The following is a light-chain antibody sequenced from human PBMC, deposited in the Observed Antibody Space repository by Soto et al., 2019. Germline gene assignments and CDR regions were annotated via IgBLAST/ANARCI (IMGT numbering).Light chain of an antibody. V-gene: IGKV3-20*01. CDR2: GAC. J-gene: IGKJ1*01. CDR1: QSVSSSY. CDR3: QQYGSSPPT. Sequence: ETVLTQSPGTLSLSPGERDTLSCRASQSVSSSYLAWYQPKPGQAPRLFIYGACSRETGILDRFSGSGSGTEFTLTISRLEPEDFAVYYCQQYGSSPPTFGQGTKVDIK.